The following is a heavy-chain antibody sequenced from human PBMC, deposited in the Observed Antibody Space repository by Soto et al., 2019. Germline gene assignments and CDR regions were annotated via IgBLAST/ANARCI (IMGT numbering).Heavy chain of an antibody. CDR3: AREVFWLPPPYYYYYYGMDV. CDR1: GYTFTSYG. Sequence: QVQLVQSGAEVKKPGASVKVSCKASGYTFTSYGISWVRQAPGQGLEWMGWISAYNGNTNYAQKLQGRVTMTTDTSTSTAYMELRSLRSDDTAVYYCAREVFWLPPPYYYYYYGMDVWGQGTTVTVSS. CDR2: ISAYNGNT. D-gene: IGHD5-18*01. V-gene: IGHV1-18*01. J-gene: IGHJ6*02.